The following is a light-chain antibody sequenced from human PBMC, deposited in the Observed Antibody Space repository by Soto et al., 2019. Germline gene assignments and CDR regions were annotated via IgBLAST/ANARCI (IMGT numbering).Light chain of an antibody. CDR2: KAS. J-gene: IGKJ1*01. CDR1: QTISSW. V-gene: IGKV1-5*03. CDR3: QQYNSSPGT. Sequence: DIQMTQSPSTLSGSVGDRVTITCRASQTISSWLAWYQQKPGKAPKLLIYKASTLKSGVPSRFSGSGSGTEFTLTITNLQPDDFATYYCQQYNSSPGTFGQGTKVDIK.